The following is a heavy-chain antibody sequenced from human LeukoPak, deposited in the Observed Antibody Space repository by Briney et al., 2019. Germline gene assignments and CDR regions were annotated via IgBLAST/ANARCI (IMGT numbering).Heavy chain of an antibody. Sequence: QPGRSLRLSCAASGFIFNSYGMHWVRQTPEKGLEYVSGISSDGDTTYYADSVKGRFTVSRDNSKNTLYIQMRSLRAEDTAIYYCVKCRVDTRSWVPFDYWGHGTLVTVSS. CDR2: ISSDGDTT. CDR1: GFIFNSYG. V-gene: IGHV3-64D*06. CDR3: VKCRVDTRSWVPFDY. D-gene: IGHD6-13*01. J-gene: IGHJ4*01.